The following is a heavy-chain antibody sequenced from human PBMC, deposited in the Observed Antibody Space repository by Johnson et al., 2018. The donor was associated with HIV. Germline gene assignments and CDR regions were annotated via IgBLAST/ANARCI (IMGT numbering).Heavy chain of an antibody. Sequence: VQLVESGGGVVQPGGSLRLSCAASGFTVSSNEMSWVRQAPGKGLEWVSSLSGLSTYYADSRKGRFTISRDNSRHTLHLQMNSLETEDTPVYYCTTPIVGAIDAFDIWGQGTMVTVSS. J-gene: IGHJ3*02. CDR2: LSGLST. D-gene: IGHD1-26*01. V-gene: IGHV3-38-3*01. CDR1: GFTVSSNE. CDR3: TTPIVGAIDAFDI.